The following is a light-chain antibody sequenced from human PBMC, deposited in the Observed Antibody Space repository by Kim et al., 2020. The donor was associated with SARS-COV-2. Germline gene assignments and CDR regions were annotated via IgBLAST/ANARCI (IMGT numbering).Light chain of an antibody. J-gene: IGKJ1*01. CDR2: SAS. CDR3: QQLNSYPRT. CDR1: QGINNF. V-gene: IGKV1-9*01. Sequence: ASVGERITITCPARQGINNFLAWYQQKPGKAPNLLIYSASTLQSGVPSRFIGSGSGTEFTLTITRLQPEDFATYYCQQLNSYPRTFGQGTKVDIK.